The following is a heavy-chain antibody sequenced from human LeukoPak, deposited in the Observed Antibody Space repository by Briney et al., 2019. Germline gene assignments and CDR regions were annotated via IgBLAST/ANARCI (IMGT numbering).Heavy chain of an antibody. CDR1: GYTFTGYY. CDR3: ARGGSYDSSGYYHSDY. D-gene: IGHD3-22*01. V-gene: IGHV1-2*04. Sequence: GASVKVSCKASGYTFTGYYMHWVRQAPGQGLEWMGWINSNSGGTNYAQKFQGWVTMTRDTSISTAYMELSRLRSDDTAVYYCARGGSYDSSGYYHSDYWGQGTLVTVPQ. J-gene: IGHJ4*02. CDR2: INSNSGGT.